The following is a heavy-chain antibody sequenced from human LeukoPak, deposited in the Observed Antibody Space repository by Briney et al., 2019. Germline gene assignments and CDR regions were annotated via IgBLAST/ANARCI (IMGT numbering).Heavy chain of an antibody. Sequence: GGSLRLSCAASGFTFSNYAMHWVRQAPGKGLEWVAVISYDGSNKYYADSVKGRFTISRDNSKNTLYLQMNSLRAEDTAVYYCARDGGDIVVVPAADYYYYGMDVWGKGTTVTVSS. CDR3: ARDGGDIVVVPAADYYYYGMDV. J-gene: IGHJ6*04. D-gene: IGHD2-2*01. V-gene: IGHV3-30*04. CDR2: ISYDGSNK. CDR1: GFTFSNYA.